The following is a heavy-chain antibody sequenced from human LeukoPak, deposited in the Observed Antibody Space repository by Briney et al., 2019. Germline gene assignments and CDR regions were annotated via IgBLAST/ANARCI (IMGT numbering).Heavy chain of an antibody. Sequence: GGSLRLSCAASGFTFSNYGMHWVRQAPGKGLEWVAFIRYDGSNKYYADSVKGRFTISRDNSKNTLHLQMNSLRAEDTAVYYCAKELSGAFWSAYYGYMDVWGKGTTVTVSS. V-gene: IGHV3-30*02. CDR3: AKELSGAFWSAYYGYMDV. CDR1: GFTFSNYG. CDR2: IRYDGSNK. D-gene: IGHD3-3*01. J-gene: IGHJ6*03.